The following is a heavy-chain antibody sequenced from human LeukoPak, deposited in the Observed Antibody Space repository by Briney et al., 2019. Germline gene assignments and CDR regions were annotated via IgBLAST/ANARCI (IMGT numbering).Heavy chain of an antibody. CDR2: IHYSGST. D-gene: IGHD4-23*01. CDR3: ARGLTPSDWYFDL. CDR1: GGSTSTYY. Sequence: PSETLSLTCTVSGGSTSTYYWSWIRQPPGKGLEWIAYIHYSGSTNYNPSLRSRVTISVDTSKNQFSLKLSSVTAADTAVYYCARGLTPSDWYFDLWGRGTLVTVSS. J-gene: IGHJ2*01. V-gene: IGHV4-59*01.